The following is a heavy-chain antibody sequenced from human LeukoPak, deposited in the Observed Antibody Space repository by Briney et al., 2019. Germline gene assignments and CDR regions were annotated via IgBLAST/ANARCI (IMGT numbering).Heavy chain of an antibody. V-gene: IGHV1-18*01. D-gene: IGHD3-22*01. CDR2: ISAYNGNT. CDR3: AREPLTYYYDSSGYQGYFQH. Sequence: GASVKVSCKASGYTFTSYGIGWVRQAPGQGLEWMGWISAYNGNTNYAQKLQGRVTMTTDTSTSTAYMELRSLRSDDTAVYYCAREPLTYYYDSSGYQGYFQHWGQGTLVTVSS. J-gene: IGHJ1*01. CDR1: GYTFTSYG.